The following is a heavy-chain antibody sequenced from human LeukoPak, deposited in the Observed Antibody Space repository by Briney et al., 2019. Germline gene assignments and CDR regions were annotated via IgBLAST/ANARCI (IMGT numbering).Heavy chain of an antibody. D-gene: IGHD3-10*01. J-gene: IGHJ3*02. CDR1: GFTFSSYW. V-gene: IGHV3-74*01. CDR3: ARGRRGSDAFDI. CDR2: INSGGSST. Sequence: GGSLRLSCAASGFTFSSYWMHWVRQAPGKGLVWVSRINSGGSSTSYADSVKGRFTISRDNAKNTLYLQMNSLRAEDTAVYYCARGRRGSDAFDIWGQGTMVTVSS.